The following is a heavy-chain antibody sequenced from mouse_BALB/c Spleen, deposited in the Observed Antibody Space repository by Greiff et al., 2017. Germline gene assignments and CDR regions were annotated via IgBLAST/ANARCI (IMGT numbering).Heavy chain of an antibody. Sequence: EVQVVESGGGLVKPGGSLKLSCAASGFTFSSYAMSWVRQTPEKRLEWVATVSSGGSYTYYPDSVKGRFTISRDNAKNTLYLQMSSLRSEDTAMYYCARRLDYAMDYWGQGTSVTVSS. CDR2: VSSGGSYT. CDR3: ARRLDYAMDY. J-gene: IGHJ4*01. CDR1: GFTFSSYA. V-gene: IGHV5-9-3*01. D-gene: IGHD4-1*01.